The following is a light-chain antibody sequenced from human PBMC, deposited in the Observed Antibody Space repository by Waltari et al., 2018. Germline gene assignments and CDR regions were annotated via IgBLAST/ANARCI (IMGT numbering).Light chain of an antibody. Sequence: DIQMTQSPSSLSASVGDRVTITCRASQSISSYLNWYQQKPGKAPDLVIYAASSLQSGVPSRFSGSGSGTDFTLTISSLQPEDFATYYCQQSYSTPRTFGQGTKVEIK. CDR2: AAS. CDR3: QQSYSTPRT. CDR1: QSISSY. J-gene: IGKJ1*01. V-gene: IGKV1-39*01.